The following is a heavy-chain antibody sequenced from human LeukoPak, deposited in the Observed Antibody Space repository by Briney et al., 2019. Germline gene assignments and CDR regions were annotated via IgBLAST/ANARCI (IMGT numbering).Heavy chain of an antibody. CDR3: AREGAAAVDYYGMDV. V-gene: IGHV3-23*01. Sequence: GGSLRLSCAASGFTFSSYAMSWVRQAPGKGLEWVSAISGSGGSTYYADSVKGRFTISRDNSKNTLYLQMNSLRAEDTAVYYCAREGAAAVDYYGMDVWGQGTTVTVSS. J-gene: IGHJ6*02. CDR1: GFTFSSYA. CDR2: ISGSGGST. D-gene: IGHD6-13*01.